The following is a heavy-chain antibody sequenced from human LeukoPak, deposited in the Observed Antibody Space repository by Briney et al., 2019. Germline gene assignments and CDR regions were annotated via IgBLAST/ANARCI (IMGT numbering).Heavy chain of an antibody. J-gene: IGHJ4*02. CDR3: ARQALYYYDSSGYFNY. V-gene: IGHV4-39*01. CDR2: IYYSGST. Sequence: SETLSLTCTVSGGSISSSSYYWGWIRQPPGKGLEWIGSIYYSGSTYYNPSLKSRVTIAVDTSKNQFSLKLSSVTAADTAVYYCARQALYYYDSSGYFNYWGQGTLVTVSS. D-gene: IGHD3-22*01. CDR1: GGSISSSSYY.